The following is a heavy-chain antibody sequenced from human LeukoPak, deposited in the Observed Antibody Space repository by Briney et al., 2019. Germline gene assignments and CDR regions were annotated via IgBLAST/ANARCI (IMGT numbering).Heavy chain of an antibody. Sequence: GASVKVSCKASGGTFSSYAISWVRQAPGQGLEWMGGIIPIFGTANYAQKFQGRVTITADESTSTAYMELSRLRSEDTAVYYCASSVVEMAQYYYYMDVWGKGTTVTISS. V-gene: IGHV1-69*13. CDR1: GGTFSSYA. J-gene: IGHJ6*03. D-gene: IGHD5-24*01. CDR2: IIPIFGTA. CDR3: ASSVVEMAQYYYYMDV.